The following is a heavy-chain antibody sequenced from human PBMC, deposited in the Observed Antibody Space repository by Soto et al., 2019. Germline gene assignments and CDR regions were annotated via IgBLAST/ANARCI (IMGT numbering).Heavy chain of an antibody. J-gene: IGHJ4*02. D-gene: IGHD6-13*01. V-gene: IGHV4-59*01. Sequence: VQLQESGPGLVKPSEPLSLTCTVSVGSFSGYYWGWIRQSPGKGLEWIGYIHYSGSTNYNPSLKSRVTISVDTSKNQLSLKLSSVTAADTAVYYCARGSAAGTKSPFDYWGQGTLVTVSS. CDR3: ARGSAAGTKSPFDY. CDR1: VGSFSGYY. CDR2: IHYSGST.